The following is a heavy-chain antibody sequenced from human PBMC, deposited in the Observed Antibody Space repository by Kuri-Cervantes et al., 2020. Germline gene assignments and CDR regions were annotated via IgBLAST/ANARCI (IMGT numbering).Heavy chain of an antibody. J-gene: IGHJ4*02. D-gene: IGHD6-19*01. Sequence: GGSLRLSCAVSGGSISSSNWWSWVRQPPGKGLEWVSVIYSCGSTYYADSVKGRFTISRDNSKNTLYLQMNSLRAEDTAVYYCARARSIAVAVDYWGQGTLVTVSS. CDR3: ARARSIAVAVDY. CDR1: GGSISSSNW. V-gene: IGHV3-66*03. CDR2: IYSCGST.